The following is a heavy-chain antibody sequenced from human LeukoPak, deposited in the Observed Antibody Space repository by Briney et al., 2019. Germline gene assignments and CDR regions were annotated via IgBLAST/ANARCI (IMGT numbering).Heavy chain of an antibody. CDR3: AKDHGGHYYDSSLNYFDY. V-gene: IGHV3-23*01. J-gene: IGHJ4*02. D-gene: IGHD3-22*01. CDR1: EFIFSNYA. Sequence: PGGSLRLSCAASEFIFSNYAMSLVRQAPGKGLEWVSGMSGSGGSTYYADSVKGRFTISRDNSKNTLYVQINSLRAEDTAVYYCAKDHGGHYYDSSLNYFDYWGQGTLVTVSS. CDR2: MSGSGGST.